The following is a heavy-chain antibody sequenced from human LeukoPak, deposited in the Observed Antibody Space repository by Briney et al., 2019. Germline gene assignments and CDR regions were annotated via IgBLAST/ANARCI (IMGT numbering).Heavy chain of an antibody. CDR3: TRGQITFGGVIVPYYFDY. J-gene: IGHJ4*02. D-gene: IGHD3-16*02. Sequence: GGSLRLSCTASGFTFGDYAVNWVRQAPGKGLECIGFIRSKDYGGTTEYAASVKGRFTISRDDSKSIAYLRMDSLKTEDTAVYYCTRGQITFGGVIVPYYFDYWGQGTLVTVSS. CDR1: GFTFGDYA. CDR2: IRSKDYGGTT. V-gene: IGHV3-49*04.